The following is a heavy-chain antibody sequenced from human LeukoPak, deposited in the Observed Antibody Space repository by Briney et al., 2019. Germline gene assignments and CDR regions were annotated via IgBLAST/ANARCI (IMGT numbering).Heavy chain of an antibody. CDR1: GITFSSYS. D-gene: IGHD3-9*01. Sequence: GGSLRLSCAASGITFSSYSMNWVRQAPGKGLEWVSAISGSGGSTYSADSVKRRFTITKDNNKNTLYLKNSSLSAEATAVYCSANRGDDILTAFDYWGQGTLVTVSS. CDR3: ANRGDDILTAFDY. J-gene: IGHJ4*02. V-gene: IGHV3-23*01. CDR2: ISGSGGST.